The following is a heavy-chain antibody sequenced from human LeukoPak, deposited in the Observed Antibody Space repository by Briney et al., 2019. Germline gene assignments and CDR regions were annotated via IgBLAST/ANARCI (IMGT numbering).Heavy chain of an antibody. CDR2: IYSGGST. V-gene: IGHV3-53*01. J-gene: IGHJ4*02. CDR3: AKTIHYYDSSGYDY. CDR1: GFTVSSNY. D-gene: IGHD3-22*01. Sequence: GGSLRLSCAASGFTVSSNYMSWVRQAPGKGLEWVSVIYSGGSTYYADSVKGRFTISRDNSKNTLYLQMNSLRAEDTAVYYCAKTIHYYDSSGYDYWGQGTLVTVSS.